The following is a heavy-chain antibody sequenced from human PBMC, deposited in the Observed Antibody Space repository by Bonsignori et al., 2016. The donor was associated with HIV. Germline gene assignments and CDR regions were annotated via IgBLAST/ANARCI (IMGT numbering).Heavy chain of an antibody. CDR2: IYHSGST. V-gene: IGHV4-38-2*01. J-gene: IGHJ4*02. D-gene: IGHD5-18*01. CDR1: GYSISSGYY. CDR3: ALVDTAMVTKNY. Sequence: SETLSLTCAVSGYSISSGYYWGWIRQPPGKGLEWIGSIYHSGSTYYNPSLKSRVTISVDTSKNQFSLKLSSVTAADTAVYYCALVDTAMVTKNYWGQGTLVTVSS.